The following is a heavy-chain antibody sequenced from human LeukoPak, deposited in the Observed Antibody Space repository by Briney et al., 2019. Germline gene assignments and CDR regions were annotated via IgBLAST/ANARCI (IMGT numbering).Heavy chain of an antibody. CDR1: GGTFSSYA. D-gene: IGHD6-19*01. J-gene: IGHJ6*02. CDR2: IIPIFGTA. V-gene: IGHV1-69*13. CDR3: ATAGPGGGRGSGWHYYYYYGMDV. Sequence: GASVKVSCKASGGTFSSYAISWVRQAPGQGLEWMGGIIPIFGTANYAQKFQGRVTITADESTSTAYMELSSLRSEDTAVYYCATAGPGGGRGSGWHYYYYYGMDVWGQGTTVTVSS.